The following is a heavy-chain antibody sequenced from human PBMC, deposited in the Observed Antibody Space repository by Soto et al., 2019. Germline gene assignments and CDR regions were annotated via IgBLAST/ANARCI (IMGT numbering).Heavy chain of an antibody. J-gene: IGHJ5*02. CDR1: GYTFTGYY. Sequence: ASVKVSCKASGYTFTGYYIHWVRQAPGQGLEWMGWIIPDSGATNYTQKFQGRVTMTSETSTNTAFLELSRLRSDDTAVYFCARGDLLPHGWFDPWGQGTLVTVSS. CDR2: IIPDSGAT. V-gene: IGHV1-2*02. CDR3: ARGDLLPHGWFDP. D-gene: IGHD3-10*01.